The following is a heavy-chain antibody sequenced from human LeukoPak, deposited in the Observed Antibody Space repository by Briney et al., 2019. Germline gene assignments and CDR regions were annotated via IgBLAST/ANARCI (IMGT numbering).Heavy chain of an antibody. CDR1: GYTFPSYF. CDR2: INPTGGST. CDR3: ARDPGSGMLDY. D-gene: IGHD3-10*01. J-gene: IGHJ4*02. V-gene: IGHV1-46*01. Sequence: ASVKVSCKASGYTFPSYFMHWVRQAPGQGLEWMGIINPTGGSTTYAQKFQGRVTMTRDTSTSTVYMELRSLRSDDTAVYYCARDPGSGMLDYWGQGTLVTVSS.